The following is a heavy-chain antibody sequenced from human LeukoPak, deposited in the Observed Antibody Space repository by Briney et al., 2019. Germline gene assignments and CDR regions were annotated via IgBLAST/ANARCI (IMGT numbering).Heavy chain of an antibody. CDR1: GFTFSSYS. D-gene: IGHD2-8*02. CDR3: ARDGLLGYFDY. V-gene: IGHV3-48*01. Sequence: QTGGSLRLSCAASGFTFSSYSMNWVRQAPGKGLEWVSHITASGTAMFYADSVKGRFTISRDNSKNTLYLQMNSLRAEDTAAYYCARDGLLGYFDYWGQGTLVTVSS. CDR2: ITASGTAM. J-gene: IGHJ4*02.